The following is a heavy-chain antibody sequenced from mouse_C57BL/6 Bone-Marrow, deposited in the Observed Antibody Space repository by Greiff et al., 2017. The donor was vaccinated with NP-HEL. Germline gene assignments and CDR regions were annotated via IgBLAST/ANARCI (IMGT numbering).Heavy chain of an antibody. CDR2: ISAGGSYT. CDR1: GFTFSSSA. J-gene: IGHJ2*01. CDR3: AREGVDY. V-gene: IGHV5-4*01. Sequence: EVHLVESGGGLVKPGGSLKLSCAASGFTFSSSAMSWVRQTPEKRLEWVATISAGGSYTYYPDNVKGRFTISRDNAKNNLYLQMSHLKSEDTAMYYCAREGVDYWGQGTTLTVSS.